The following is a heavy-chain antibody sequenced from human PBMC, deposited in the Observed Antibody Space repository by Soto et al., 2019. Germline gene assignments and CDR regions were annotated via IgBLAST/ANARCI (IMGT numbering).Heavy chain of an antibody. D-gene: IGHD2-21*02. V-gene: IGHV1-46*03. CDR3: ARGGGIVGVTAQYDH. Sequence: QVQLVQSGAEVKKPGASVKVSCKASGYTFTSYYLKWVRQAPGQGLEWLGIINPSGGYTTYAQRFLGRVTMTSDTSTSTVHMELGSLTSEDTAVYYCARGGGIVGVTAQYDHLGQGTLVTVSS. CDR1: GYTFTSYY. CDR2: INPSGGYT. J-gene: IGHJ4*02.